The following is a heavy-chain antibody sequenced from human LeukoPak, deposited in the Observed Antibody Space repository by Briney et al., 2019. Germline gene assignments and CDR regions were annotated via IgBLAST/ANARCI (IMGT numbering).Heavy chain of an antibody. V-gene: IGHV3-53*01. J-gene: IGHJ4*02. D-gene: IGHD5-24*01. CDR1: GFTVSSNY. CDR2: IYSGGTT. Sequence: GGSLRLSCAASGFTVSSNYMNWVRQAPGKGLEWVSVIYSGGTTYYTDSVQGRFTISRDDSKNTLYLQMTSLRVEDTAVYYCAKAIADGYSEYYFDYWGQGTLVTVSS. CDR3: AKAIADGYSEYYFDY.